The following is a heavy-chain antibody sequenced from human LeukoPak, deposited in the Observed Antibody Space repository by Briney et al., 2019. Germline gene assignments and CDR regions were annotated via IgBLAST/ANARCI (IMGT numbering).Heavy chain of an antibody. V-gene: IGHV4-30-2*01. J-gene: IGHJ4*02. Sequence: SETLSLTCAVSGGSISSGGYSWSWLRQPPGKGLEWIVYIYHSGSTYYNPSLKSRATISVDRSKNQFSLKLSSVTAADTGVYYCARDTAGDDSSGYYPPKFDYWGQGTLVTVSS. CDR1: GGSISSGGYS. CDR2: IYHSGST. D-gene: IGHD3-22*01. CDR3: ARDTAGDDSSGYYPPKFDY.